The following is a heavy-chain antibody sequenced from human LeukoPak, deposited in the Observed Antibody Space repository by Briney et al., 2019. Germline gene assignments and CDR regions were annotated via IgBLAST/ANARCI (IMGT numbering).Heavy chain of an antibody. Sequence: GGSLRLSCPASGFTFSNYGMHWVRQAPGKGLEWVAVISHDGRTKYYADSVKGRFTISRDNSKNTLYLQMNSLRAEDTAVYYCAKDHDPDTAMVYYFDYWGQGTLVTVSS. CDR3: AKDHDPDTAMVYYFDY. J-gene: IGHJ4*02. V-gene: IGHV3-30*18. CDR1: GFTFSNYG. D-gene: IGHD5-18*01. CDR2: ISHDGRTK.